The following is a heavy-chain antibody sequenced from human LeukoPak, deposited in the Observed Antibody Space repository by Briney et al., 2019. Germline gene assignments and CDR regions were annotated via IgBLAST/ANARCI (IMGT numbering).Heavy chain of an antibody. V-gene: IGHV1-69*05. CDR3: ATRAYCGGDCYSDAFDI. CDR1: GGTFSSYA. Sequence: SVKVSCKASGGTFSSYAISWVRQAAGQGLEWVGGIIPIFGTANYAQKFQGRVTITTDESTSTAYMELSSLRSEDTAVYYCATRAYCGGDCYSDAFDIWGQGTMVTVSS. J-gene: IGHJ3*02. D-gene: IGHD2-21*02. CDR2: IIPIFGTA.